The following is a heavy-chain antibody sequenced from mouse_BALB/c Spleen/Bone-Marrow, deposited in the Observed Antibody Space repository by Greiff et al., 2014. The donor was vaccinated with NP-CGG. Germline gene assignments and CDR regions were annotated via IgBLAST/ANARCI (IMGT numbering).Heavy chain of an antibody. Sequence: QVQLQQSGSVLVRPGASVKLSCKASGYTFTSSWMHWAKQRPGQGLEWIGEIHPNSGNTNHNEKFKGKATLTVDTSSSTAYVDLSSLTSEDSAVYYCANYYGSSSYWGQGTTLTVSS. CDR3: ANYYGSSSY. CDR2: IHPNSGNT. V-gene: IGHV1S130*01. D-gene: IGHD1-1*01. CDR1: GYTFTSSW. J-gene: IGHJ2*01.